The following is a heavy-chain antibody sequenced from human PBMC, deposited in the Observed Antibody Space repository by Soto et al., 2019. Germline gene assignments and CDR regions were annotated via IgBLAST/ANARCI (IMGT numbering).Heavy chain of an antibody. CDR3: ARTGHFDY. Sequence: PGGSLRLPCAASGITFNNFARRWVRQAPGKGLEWVSTVSGSGIVTSYADSVKGRFTISRDNSKNTLYLQMSSLRAEDTAVYYCARTGHFDYWGQGTLVTVSS. V-gene: IGHV3-23*01. CDR2: VSGSGIVT. CDR1: GITFNNFA. J-gene: IGHJ4*02. D-gene: IGHD2-8*02.